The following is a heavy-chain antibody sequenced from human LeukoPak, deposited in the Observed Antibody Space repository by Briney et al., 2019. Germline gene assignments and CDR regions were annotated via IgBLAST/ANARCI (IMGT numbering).Heavy chain of an antibody. D-gene: IGHD5-12*01. CDR3: ARLVAPVSLEDWFDP. Sequence: SETLSLTCTVSGGSISSAYWSWLRQSPGKGLEWIGYAYYTGDNNYNPSLKSRVTILVDTSKRQFSLKMRSVTAADTAIYYCARLVAPVSLEDWFDPWGQGTLVTVSS. V-gene: IGHV4-59*01. J-gene: IGHJ5*02. CDR2: AYYTGDN. CDR1: GGSISSAY.